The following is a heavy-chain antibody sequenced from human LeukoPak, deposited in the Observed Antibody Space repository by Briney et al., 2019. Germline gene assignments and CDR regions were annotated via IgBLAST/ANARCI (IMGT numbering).Heavy chain of an antibody. CDR2: IYYSGST. V-gene: IGHV4-39*01. J-gene: IGHJ4*02. CDR1: GGSISSSSYY. D-gene: IGHD1-26*01. CDR3: ARRVWEPSGFDY. Sequence: SVILSLTCTVSGGSISSSSYYWGWIRQPPGKGLEWIGSIYYSGSTYYNPSLKSRVTISVDTSKNQFSLKLSSVTAADTAVYYCARRVWEPSGFDYWGQGTLVTVSS.